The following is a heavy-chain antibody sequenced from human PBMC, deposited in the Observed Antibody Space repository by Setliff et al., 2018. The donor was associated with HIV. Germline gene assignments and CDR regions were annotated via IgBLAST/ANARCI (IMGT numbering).Heavy chain of an antibody. CDR1: GYTFTSYG. CDR3: ARLGSGWSDSYYYAMDI. CDR2: ISPNFGHT. J-gene: IGHJ6*02. Sequence: VASVKVSCKASGYTFTSYGISWVRQAPGQGLEWMGWISPNFGHTKYAQKFLDRVTMTIDTATSRAYMELRSLRSDDTAVYFCARLGSGWSDSYYYAMDIWGQGTTVTVSS. D-gene: IGHD6-19*01. V-gene: IGHV1-18*01.